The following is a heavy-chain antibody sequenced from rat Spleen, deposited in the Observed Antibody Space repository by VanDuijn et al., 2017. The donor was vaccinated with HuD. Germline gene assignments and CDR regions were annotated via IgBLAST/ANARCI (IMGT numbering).Heavy chain of an antibody. Sequence: QVQLKESGPGLVQPSRTLSLSCTVSGFSLTSYGVSWVRQPPGKGLEWMGVIWSNEGTDYNSAIKSRLSISRDTSKSQVFLKMNSLQTEDTAMYFCARASFDSWGQGVMVTVSS. CDR1: GFSLTSYG. J-gene: IGHJ2*01. CDR3: ARASFDS. CDR2: IWSNEGT. V-gene: IGHV2-16*01.